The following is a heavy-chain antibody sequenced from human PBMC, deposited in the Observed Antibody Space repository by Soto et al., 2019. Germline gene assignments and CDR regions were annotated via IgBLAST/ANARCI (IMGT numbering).Heavy chain of an antibody. CDR2: ISYDGSNK. Sequence: GGSLRLSCAASGFTFSSYGMHWVRQAPGKGLEWVAVISYDGSNKYYADSVKGRFTISRDNSKNTLDLQMNSLRAEDTAIYYCAKGRAYSGSSPDFWGQGTLVTVSS. CDR3: AKGRAYSGSSPDF. D-gene: IGHD5-12*01. CDR1: GFTFSSYG. V-gene: IGHV3-30*18. J-gene: IGHJ4*02.